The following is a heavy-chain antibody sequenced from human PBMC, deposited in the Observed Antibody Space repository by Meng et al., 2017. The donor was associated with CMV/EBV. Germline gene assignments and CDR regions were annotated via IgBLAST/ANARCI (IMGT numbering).Heavy chain of an antibody. V-gene: IGHV1-69*01. Sequence: VHAVRAGAELRKLGSSVKSSCKASGGTFSSYAISWVRQAPGQGLEWMGGIIPIFGTANYAQKFQGRVTITADESTSTAYMELSSLRSEDTAVYYCARDYSGIAARPGFDPWGQGTLVTVSS. CDR2: IIPIFGTA. CDR1: GGTFSSYA. D-gene: IGHD6-6*01. CDR3: ARDYSGIAARPGFDP. J-gene: IGHJ5*02.